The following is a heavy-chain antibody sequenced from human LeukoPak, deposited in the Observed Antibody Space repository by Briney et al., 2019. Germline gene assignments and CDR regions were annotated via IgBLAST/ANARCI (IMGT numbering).Heavy chain of an antibody. CDR3: ARDHDGGIDY. CDR1: GGSISSGGYS. Sequence: SETLSLTCAVSGGSISSGGYSWSWIRQPPGKGLEWIGYIYHSGSTYYNPSLKSRVTISVDRSKNQFSLKLSSVTAADTVVYYCARDHDGGIDYWGQGTLVTVSS. V-gene: IGHV4-30-2*01. CDR2: IYHSGST. D-gene: IGHD4-23*01. J-gene: IGHJ4*02.